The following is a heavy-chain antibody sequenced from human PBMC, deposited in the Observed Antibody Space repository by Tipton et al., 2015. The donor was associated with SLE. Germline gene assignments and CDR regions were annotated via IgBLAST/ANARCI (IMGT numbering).Heavy chain of an antibody. D-gene: IGHD6-13*01. Sequence: TLSLTCTVPGGSISSYYWSWIRQPPGKGLEWIGYIYYSGSTYYNPSLKSRVTISVDTSKNQLSLKLSSVTAADTAVYYCARRWGSSRSYVDVWGKGTTVTVSS. CDR2: IYYSGST. CDR3: ARRWGSSRSYVDV. CDR1: GGSISSYY. J-gene: IGHJ6*03. V-gene: IGHV4-59*12.